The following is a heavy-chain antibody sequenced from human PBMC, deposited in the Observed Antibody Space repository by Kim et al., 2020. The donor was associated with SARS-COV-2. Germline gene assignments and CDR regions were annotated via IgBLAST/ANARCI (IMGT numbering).Heavy chain of an antibody. Sequence: ASVKVSCKASGYTFTSYYMHWVRQAPGQGLEWMGIINPSGGSTSYAQKFQGRVTMTRDTSTSTVYMELSSLRSEDTAVYYCARLARTGTSYNYFDYWGQGTLVTVSS. D-gene: IGHD1-1*01. V-gene: IGHV1-46*01. CDR3: ARLARTGTSYNYFDY. J-gene: IGHJ4*02. CDR1: GYTFTSYY. CDR2: INPSGGST.